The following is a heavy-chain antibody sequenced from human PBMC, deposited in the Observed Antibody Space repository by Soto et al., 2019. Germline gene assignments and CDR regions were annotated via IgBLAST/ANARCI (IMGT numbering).Heavy chain of an antibody. Sequence: EVQLVESGGVVVQLGGSLRLSCAASGFTFDDYTMHWVRQAPGKGLEWVSLISWDGGSPYYADSVKGRFTISRDNTNNSLYLQMNSLRTEDDALYYCAKGDGASYCSSTSCSIDYWGQGTLVTVSS. CDR2: ISWDGGSP. CDR1: GFTFDDYT. CDR3: AKGDGASYCSSTSCSIDY. V-gene: IGHV3-43*01. J-gene: IGHJ4*02. D-gene: IGHD2-2*01.